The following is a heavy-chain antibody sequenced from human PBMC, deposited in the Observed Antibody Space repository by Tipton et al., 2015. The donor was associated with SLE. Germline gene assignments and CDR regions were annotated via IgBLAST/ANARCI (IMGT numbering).Heavy chain of an antibody. Sequence: TLSLTCTVSGGSISSGGYYWSWIRQHPGKGLEWIGYIYYSGSTYYNPSLKSRVTISVDTSKNQFSLKLSSVTAADTAVYYCARDPDILTGPLDWGQGTLVTVSS. V-gene: IGHV4-31*03. D-gene: IGHD3-9*01. CDR3: ARDPDILTGPLD. J-gene: IGHJ4*02. CDR1: GGSISSGGYY. CDR2: IYYSGST.